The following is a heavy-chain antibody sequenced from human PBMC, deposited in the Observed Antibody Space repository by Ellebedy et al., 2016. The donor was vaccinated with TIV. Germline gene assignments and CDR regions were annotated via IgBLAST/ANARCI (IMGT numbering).Heavy chain of an antibody. CDR2: IYYSGST. CDR1: GGSISSYY. Sequence: MPSETLSLTCTVSGGSISSYYWSWIRQPPGKGLEWIGYIYYSGSTNYNPSLKSLVTISVETSKNQFSLKLSSVTAADTAVYYCARAVAGTLLAFDIWGQGTMVTVSS. J-gene: IGHJ3*02. CDR3: ARAVAGTLLAFDI. D-gene: IGHD6-19*01. V-gene: IGHV4-59*01.